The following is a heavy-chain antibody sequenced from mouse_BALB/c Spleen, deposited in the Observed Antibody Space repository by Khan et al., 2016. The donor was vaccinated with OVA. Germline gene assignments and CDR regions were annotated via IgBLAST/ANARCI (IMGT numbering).Heavy chain of an antibody. Sequence: EVQLQESGPGLVKPSQSLSLTCTVTGYSITSNYAWNWIRQFPGNKLEWMGYISYSGSTNYNPSPKSRISITQDTSKNQFFLQLNSVTTEDTATYYCARGNYYGYAMDYWGQGTSITVSS. D-gene: IGHD1-1*01. CDR1: GYSITSNYA. J-gene: IGHJ4*01. CDR3: ARGNYYGYAMDY. CDR2: ISYSGST. V-gene: IGHV3-2*02.